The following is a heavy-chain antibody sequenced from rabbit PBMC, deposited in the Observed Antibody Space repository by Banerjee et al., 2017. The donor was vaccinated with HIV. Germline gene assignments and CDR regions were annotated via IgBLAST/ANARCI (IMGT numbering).Heavy chain of an antibody. CDR3: ARATMMLVINL. V-gene: IGHV1S45*01. D-gene: IGHD2-1*01. CDR1: GIDFSSNA. J-gene: IGHJ4*01. Sequence: QEQLKETGGGLFQPGGSLTLSCTASGIDFSSNAMCWVRQAPGKGLEWIACINTNSGNAVYASWAKGRFTISKTSSTTVTLQLNSLTAADTATYFCARATMMLVINLWGQGTLVTVS. CDR2: INTNSGNA.